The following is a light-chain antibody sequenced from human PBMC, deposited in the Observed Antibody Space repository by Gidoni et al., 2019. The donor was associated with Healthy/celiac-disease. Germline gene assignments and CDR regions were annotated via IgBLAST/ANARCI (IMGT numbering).Light chain of an antibody. V-gene: IGKV1-5*03. CDR2: KAS. J-gene: IGKJ1*01. CDR1: QSISSW. Sequence: DIQMTQSPSTLSASVGDRVTITCRASQSISSWLAWYQQKPGKAHKLLIYKASSLERGVPSRFSGSGSGTEFTLTISSLQPDDFATYYCQQYNSYAPTFXXXTKVEIK. CDR3: QQYNSYAPT.